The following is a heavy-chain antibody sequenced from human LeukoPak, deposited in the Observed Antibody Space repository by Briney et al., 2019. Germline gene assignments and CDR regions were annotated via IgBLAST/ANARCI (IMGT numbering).Heavy chain of an antibody. V-gene: IGHV4-34*01. CDR1: GGSFSGYY. Sequence: SETLSLTCAVYGGSFSGYYWSWIRQPPGKGLEWIGEINHSGSTNYNPSLKSRVTISVDTSKNQSSLKLSSVTAADTAVYYCARGVGGSGNNWFDPWGQGTLVTVSS. CDR2: INHSGST. J-gene: IGHJ5*02. CDR3: ARGVGGSGNNWFDP. D-gene: IGHD3-10*01.